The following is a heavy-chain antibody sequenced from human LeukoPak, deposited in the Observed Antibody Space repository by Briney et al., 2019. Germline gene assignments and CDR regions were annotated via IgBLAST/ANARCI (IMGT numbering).Heavy chain of an antibody. CDR1: GGSFSGYY. J-gene: IGHJ6*04. CDR3: ARGRERITIFGSYYYYGMDV. V-gene: IGHV4-34*01. CDR2: INHSGST. D-gene: IGHD3-9*01. Sequence: SETLSHTCAVYGGSFSGYYWSWIRQPPGKGLEWIGEINHSGSTNYNPSLKSRVTISVDTSKNQFSLKLSSVTAADTAVYYCARGRERITIFGSYYYYGMDVWGKGTTVTVSS.